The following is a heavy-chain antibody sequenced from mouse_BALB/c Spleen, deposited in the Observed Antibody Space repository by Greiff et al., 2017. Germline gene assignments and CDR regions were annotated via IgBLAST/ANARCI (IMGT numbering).Heavy chain of an antibody. Sequence: EVQLQESGAELVKPGASVKLSCTASGFNIKDTYMHWVKQRPEQGLEWIGRIDPANGNTKYDPKFQGKATITADTSSNTAYLQLSSLTSEDTAVYYCARGHYGGAMDYWGQGTSVTVSS. CDR2: IDPANGNT. J-gene: IGHJ4*01. CDR1: GFNIKDTY. V-gene: IGHV14-3*02. CDR3: ARGHYGGAMDY. D-gene: IGHD1-1*01.